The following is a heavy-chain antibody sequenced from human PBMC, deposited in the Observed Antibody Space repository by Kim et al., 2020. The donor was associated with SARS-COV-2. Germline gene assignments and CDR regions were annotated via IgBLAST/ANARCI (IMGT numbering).Heavy chain of an antibody. D-gene: IGHD3-22*01. V-gene: IGHV4-39*01. J-gene: IGHJ6*02. Sequence: SETLSLTCTVSGGSISSSSYYWGWIRQPPGKGLEWIGSIYYSGSTYYNPSLKSRVTISVDTSKNQFSLKLSSVTAADTAVYYCASCKSRWLGGMDVWGQGTTVTVSS. CDR2: IYYSGST. CDR3: ASCKSRWLGGMDV. CDR1: GGSISSSSYY.